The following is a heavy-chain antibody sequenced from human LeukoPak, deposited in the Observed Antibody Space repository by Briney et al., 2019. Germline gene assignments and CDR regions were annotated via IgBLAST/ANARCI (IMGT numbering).Heavy chain of an antibody. CDR2: ISGSGGTT. D-gene: IGHD3-22*01. CDR3: AKTNGYYSD. J-gene: IGHJ4*02. Sequence: GRSLRLSCAASGFTFSSYGMNWVRQAPGKGLEWVSGISGSGGTTYYADSVKGRFTISRDNSKNSLSLQVNSLRAEDTAVYYCAKTNGYYSDWGQGTLVTVSS. CDR1: GFTFSSYG. V-gene: IGHV3-23*01.